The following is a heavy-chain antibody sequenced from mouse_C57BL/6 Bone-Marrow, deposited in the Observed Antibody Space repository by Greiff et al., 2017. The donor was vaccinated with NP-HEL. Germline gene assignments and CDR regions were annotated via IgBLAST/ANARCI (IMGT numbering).Heavy chain of an antibody. CDR3: TREYYYGLGYFDV. J-gene: IGHJ1*03. V-gene: IGHV6-6*01. CDR2: IRNKANNHAT. D-gene: IGHD1-1*01. Sequence: EVKLVESGGGLVQPGGSMKLSCAASGFTFSDAWMDWVRQSPEKGLEWVAEIRNKANNHATYYAESVKGRFTISRDDSKSSVYLQMNSLRAEDTGIYYCTREYYYGLGYFDVWGTGTTVTVSS. CDR1: GFTFSDAW.